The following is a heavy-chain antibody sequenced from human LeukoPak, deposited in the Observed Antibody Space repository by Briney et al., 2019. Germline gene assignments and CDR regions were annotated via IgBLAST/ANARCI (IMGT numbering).Heavy chain of an antibody. CDR3: ARGPDAPEGAPFFYHYMDV. CDR2: FYGNGYSI. V-gene: IGHV3-23*05. J-gene: IGHJ6*03. Sequence: PGGSLRLSCVTSGFTFDNYAMTWVRQAPGKGLEWVSSFYGNGYSIYYADSVRGRFTLSRDNSRNTLYLEMKNLRAEDTAVYYCARGPDAPEGAPFFYHYMDVWGKGTTVSVS. CDR1: GFTFDNYA. D-gene: IGHD2/OR15-2a*01.